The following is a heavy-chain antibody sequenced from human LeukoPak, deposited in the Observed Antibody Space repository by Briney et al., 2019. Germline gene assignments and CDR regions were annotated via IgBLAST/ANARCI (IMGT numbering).Heavy chain of an antibody. CDR2: IIPILGIA. CDR1: GGTFSSYA. CDR3: ARDWTVWLLPDY. D-gene: IGHD3-22*01. Sequence: ASVKVSCKASGGTFSSYAISWVRQAPGQGLEWMGRIIPILGIANYAQKFQGRVTITADKSTSTAYMELSSLRSEDTAVYYCARDWTVWLLPDYWGQGTLVTVSS. V-gene: IGHV1-69*04. J-gene: IGHJ4*02.